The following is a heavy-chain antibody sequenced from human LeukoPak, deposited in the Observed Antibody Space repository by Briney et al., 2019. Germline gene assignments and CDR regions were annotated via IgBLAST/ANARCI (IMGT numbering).Heavy chain of an antibody. CDR2: IFYSGNT. V-gene: IGHV4-30-4*01. J-gene: IGHJ4*02. Sequence: SETLPLTCTVSGGSISSGAYYWTWIRQPPGKGLEWIGYIFYSGNTYYNPSLKSRVTISVDTSKNQFSLKLSSVTAADTAVYYCARAMYSYGFYFDYWGQGSLVTVSS. D-gene: IGHD5-18*01. CDR1: GGSISSGAYY. CDR3: ARAMYSYGFYFDY.